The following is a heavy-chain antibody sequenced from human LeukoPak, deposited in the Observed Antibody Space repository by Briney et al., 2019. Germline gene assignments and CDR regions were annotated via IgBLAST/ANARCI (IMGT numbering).Heavy chain of an antibody. D-gene: IGHD4-17*01. CDR1: GGSFSGYY. Sequence: PSETLSLTCAVYGGSFSGYYWSWIRQPPGKGLEWIGEINHSGSTNYNPSLKSRVTISVDTSKNQFSLKLSSVTAADTAVYYCARDPNTVTTGFYFDYWGQGTLVTVSS. J-gene: IGHJ4*02. CDR2: INHSGST. CDR3: ARDPNTVTTGFYFDY. V-gene: IGHV4-34*01.